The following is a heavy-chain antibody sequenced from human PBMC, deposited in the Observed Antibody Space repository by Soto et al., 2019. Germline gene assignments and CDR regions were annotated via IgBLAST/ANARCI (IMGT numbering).Heavy chain of an antibody. V-gene: IGHV1-69*12. CDR3: ASWLKGPDIGNYYYGMDV. Sequence: QVQLVQSGAEVKKPGSSVKVSCKASGGAFSDYAFSWVRQAPGQGLEWLGGIMPIFRAPDYAQKFQGRVTITEDEFTRTAYMEMNRLRSEDTAVYYCASWLKGPDIGNYYYGMDVWGQGTTVTVS. J-gene: IGHJ6*02. CDR1: GGAFSDYA. CDR2: IMPIFRAP. D-gene: IGHD2-15*01.